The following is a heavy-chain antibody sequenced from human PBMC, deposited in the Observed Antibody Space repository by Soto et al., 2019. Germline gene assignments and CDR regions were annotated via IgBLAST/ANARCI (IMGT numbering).Heavy chain of an antibody. CDR2: IYTRGST. D-gene: IGHD3-16*01. CDR1: GASITNFY. J-gene: IGHJ4*02. Sequence: SETLSLTCPVSGASITNFYWGWIRQSASKGLEWIGRIYTRGSTDYNPSLKSRVIMSIDTSKNQVSLTLSSVTAADTAIYYCARGGAYYFDSWGQGILVTVSS. CDR3: ARGGAYYFDS. V-gene: IGHV4-4*07.